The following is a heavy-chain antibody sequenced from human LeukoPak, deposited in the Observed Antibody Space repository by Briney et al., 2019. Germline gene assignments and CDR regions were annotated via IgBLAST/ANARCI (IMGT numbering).Heavy chain of an antibody. Sequence: LVRVCCTASGGTFSSSAVSWVREAPGQGLEWRGGIIPIFGIAIYAPKFKGRVTIIADEDTSTAYMELSSLRSEDTAVYYCGRGGGYNHFDYWGQGTLVTVSS. V-gene: IGHV1-69*13. CDR3: GRGGGYNHFDY. CDR2: IIPIFGIA. D-gene: IGHD5-24*01. J-gene: IGHJ4*02. CDR1: GGTFSSSA.